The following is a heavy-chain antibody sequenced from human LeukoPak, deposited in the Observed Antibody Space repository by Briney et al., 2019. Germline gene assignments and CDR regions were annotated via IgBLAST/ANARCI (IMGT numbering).Heavy chain of an antibody. CDR3: ARVVDYYDSSGPRGWDAFDI. CDR2: INTNTGNP. D-gene: IGHD3-22*01. V-gene: IGHV7-4-1*02. J-gene: IGHJ3*02. CDR1: GYTFTSYA. Sequence: ASVKVSCKASGYTFTSYAMNWVRQAPGQGLEWMGWINTNTGNPTYAQGFTGRFVFSLDTSVSTAYLQISSLKAEDTAVYYCARVVDYYDSSGPRGWDAFDIWGQGTMVTVSS.